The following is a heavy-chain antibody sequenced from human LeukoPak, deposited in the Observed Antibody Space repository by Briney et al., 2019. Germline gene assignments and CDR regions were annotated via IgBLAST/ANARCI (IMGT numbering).Heavy chain of an antibody. CDR1: GYTFTSYG. D-gene: IGHD1-1*01. J-gene: IGHJ6*03. CDR2: ISAYNGNT. Sequence: ASVKVSCKASGYTFTSYGISWVRQAPGQGLEWMGWISAYNGNTNYAQKLQGRVTMTTDTSTSTAYMELRSLRSDDTAVYYCARRAGTTSPLYYYYYYMGVWGKGTTVTVSS. CDR3: ARRAGTTSPLYYYYYYMGV. V-gene: IGHV1-18*01.